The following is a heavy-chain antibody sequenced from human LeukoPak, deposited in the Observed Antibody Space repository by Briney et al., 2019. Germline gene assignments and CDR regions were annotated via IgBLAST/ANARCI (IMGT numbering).Heavy chain of an antibody. CDR3: ASRARSGYYYGMDV. J-gene: IGHJ6*02. D-gene: IGHD3-3*01. Sequence: GGALRLSCAVSGFIVTNNYMTCVRQSPGKGLESVSFISSDGRTYYADSVKGRFTISRDNSKNTLYLQMNSLRTEDTAEYYCASRARSGYYYGMDVWGQGTSVTVSS. CDR1: GFIVTNNY. V-gene: IGHV3-66*02. CDR2: ISSDGRT.